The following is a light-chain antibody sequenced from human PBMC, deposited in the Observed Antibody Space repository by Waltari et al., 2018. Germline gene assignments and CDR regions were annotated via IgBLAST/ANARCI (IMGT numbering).Light chain of an antibody. CDR1: ALPTKY. J-gene: IGLJ3*02. CDR3: ISTDSTAAHRV. V-gene: IGLV3-10*01. Sequence: SYELTQPPSVSVSPGQTARISCSGDALPTKYAYWYQQKSGQAPVLVIYEDSKRPSGIPERFSGSSSGTVATLTVSGAQVEDEADYYCISTDSTAAHRVFGGGTKLTVL. CDR2: EDS.